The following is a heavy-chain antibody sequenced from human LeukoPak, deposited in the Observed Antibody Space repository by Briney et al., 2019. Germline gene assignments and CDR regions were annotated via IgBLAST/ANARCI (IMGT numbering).Heavy chain of an antibody. CDR3: ASLAVDAFDI. CDR1: GGSISSYY. D-gene: IGHD6-25*01. CDR2: IYTSGST. J-gene: IGHJ3*02. Sequence: SETLSLTCTASGGSISSYYWSWIRQPAGKGLDWIGRIYTSGSTNYNPSLKSRVTMSVDTPKNQSSPKLSSVTAADTAVYYCASLAVDAFDIWGQGTMVTVSS. V-gene: IGHV4-4*07.